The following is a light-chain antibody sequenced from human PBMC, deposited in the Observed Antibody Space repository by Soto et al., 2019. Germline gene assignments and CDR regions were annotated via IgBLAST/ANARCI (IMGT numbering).Light chain of an antibody. Sequence: EIVLTQSPATLSLSPGERATLSCRASQSVSSYLAWYQQKPGQAPRLLIDGASNRATGIPARFSGSGSGTDFTLTISSLEPEDFAVYYCQHRGRWPRTFGQGTKLESK. V-gene: IGKV3-11*01. J-gene: IGKJ2*01. CDR2: GAS. CDR1: QSVSSY. CDR3: QHRGRWPRT.